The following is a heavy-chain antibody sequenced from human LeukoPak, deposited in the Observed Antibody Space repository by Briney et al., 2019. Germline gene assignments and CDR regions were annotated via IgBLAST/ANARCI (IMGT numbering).Heavy chain of an antibody. D-gene: IGHD4-23*01. J-gene: IGHJ3*02. Sequence: GGSLRLSCAASGFTFSSYTMSWVRQAPGKGLVWVSRINTDGSGTIYADSVKGRFTISRDNAKNTLYLQMNSLRVEDTAVYYCASFTNSAAFDIWGQGTMVTVSS. CDR3: ASFTNSAAFDI. V-gene: IGHV3-74*01. CDR1: GFTFSSYT. CDR2: INTDGSGT.